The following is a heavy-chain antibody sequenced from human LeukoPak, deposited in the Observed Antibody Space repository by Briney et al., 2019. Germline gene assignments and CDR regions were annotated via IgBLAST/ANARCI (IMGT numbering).Heavy chain of an antibody. CDR2: ISSSSRNI. J-gene: IGHJ4*02. D-gene: IGHD3-22*01. Sequence: PGGSLRLSCAASGFTFSNYNMNWVRQAPGKGLEWVSHISSSSRNIYYADSVKGRFTISRDNAKNSLYLQMNSLRDEDTAVYYCVKDLYYDNSGYYSGAFDYWGQGTLVTVSS. CDR1: GFTFSNYN. CDR3: VKDLYYDNSGYYSGAFDY. V-gene: IGHV3-48*02.